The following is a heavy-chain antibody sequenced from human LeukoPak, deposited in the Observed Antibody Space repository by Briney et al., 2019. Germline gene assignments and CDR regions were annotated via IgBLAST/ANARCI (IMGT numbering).Heavy chain of an antibody. CDR3: AKVSSEDSSGYYFVDY. J-gene: IGHJ4*02. V-gene: IGHV3-21*01. Sequence: GGSLRLSCAASGFTFSSYSMNWVRQAPGKGLEWVSSISSSSSYIDYADSVKGRFTISRDNSKNTLYLQMNSLRAEDTAVYYCAKVSSEDSSGYYFVDYWGQGTLVTVSS. D-gene: IGHD3-22*01. CDR2: ISSSSSYI. CDR1: GFTFSSYS.